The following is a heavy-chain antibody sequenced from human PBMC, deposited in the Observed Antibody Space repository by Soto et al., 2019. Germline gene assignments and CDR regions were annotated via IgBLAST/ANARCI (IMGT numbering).Heavy chain of an antibody. Sequence: ASVKVSCKASGYTFTSNVINWVRQAPGQGLEWMGWISPYNGNTDYSQKLQDRVTMTTDTSTSTAYMELRDLRSDDTAVYYCARGVSGAYDYWGQGTLVTVPS. V-gene: IGHV1-18*04. D-gene: IGHD1-26*01. J-gene: IGHJ4*02. CDR3: ARGVSGAYDY. CDR1: GYTFTSNV. CDR2: ISPYNGNT.